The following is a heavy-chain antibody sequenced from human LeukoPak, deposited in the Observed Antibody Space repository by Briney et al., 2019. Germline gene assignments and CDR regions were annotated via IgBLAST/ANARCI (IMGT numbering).Heavy chain of an antibody. V-gene: IGHV3-66*01. CDR3: ARVELSYYYYGMDV. Sequence: GSLRLSCAASGFTVSSNYMSWVRQAPGKGLEWVSVIYSGGSTYYADSVKGRFTISRDNSKNTLYLQMNSLRAEDTAVYYCARVELSYYYYGMDVWGQGTTVTVSS. CDR2: IYSGGST. J-gene: IGHJ6*02. CDR1: GFTVSSNY. D-gene: IGHD1-7*01.